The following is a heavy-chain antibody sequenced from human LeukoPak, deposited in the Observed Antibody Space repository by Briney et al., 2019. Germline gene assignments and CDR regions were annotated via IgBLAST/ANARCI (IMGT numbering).Heavy chain of an antibody. Sequence: PGGSLRLSCAASGFTFSSYAMSWVRQAPGKGLEWVSAISGSGGSTYYADSVKGRFTISRDNSKNTLYLQMNSLRAEDTAVYYCATGGDNSGSANGEIDYWGQGTLVTVSS. CDR2: ISGSGGST. CDR3: ATGGDNSGSANGEIDY. CDR1: GFTFSSYA. D-gene: IGHD3-10*01. V-gene: IGHV3-23*01. J-gene: IGHJ4*02.